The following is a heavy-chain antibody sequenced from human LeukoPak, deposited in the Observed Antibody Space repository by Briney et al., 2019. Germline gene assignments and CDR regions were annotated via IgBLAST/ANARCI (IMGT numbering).Heavy chain of an antibody. CDR2: ITGSGGKT. J-gene: IGHJ4*02. V-gene: IGHV3-23*01. D-gene: IGHD6-6*01. CDR3: ARGGVYSTSAVDY. CDR1: GFTFINSA. Sequence: GGSLRLSCEASGFTFINSAMSWVRQAPGKGLEWVSGITGSGGKTYYADSVKGQFTISRDDSKNTLYLQMNSLRAEDTAVYYCARGGVYSTSAVDYWGQGTLVTVSS.